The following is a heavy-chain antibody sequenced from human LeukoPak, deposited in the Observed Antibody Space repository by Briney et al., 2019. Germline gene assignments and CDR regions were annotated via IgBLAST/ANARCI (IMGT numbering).Heavy chain of an antibody. D-gene: IGHD3-10*02. CDR2: ISYDGIYK. V-gene: IGHV3-30*18. CDR1: GFRFSSYG. J-gene: IGHJ6*04. Sequence: GGSLRLSCAASGFRFSSYGMHWVRQAPGKGLEWVAVISYDGIYKYYADSVKGRFTISRDNAKNSLYLQMNSLRAEDTAVYYCAELGITMIGGVWGKGTTVTISS. CDR3: AELGITMIGGV.